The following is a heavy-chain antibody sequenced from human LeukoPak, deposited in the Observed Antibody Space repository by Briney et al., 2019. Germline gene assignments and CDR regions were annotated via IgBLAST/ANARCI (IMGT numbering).Heavy chain of an antibody. V-gene: IGHV3-30*02. CDR3: AKDRTGPRPASNCSSTSCYVLWARRFDY. D-gene: IGHD2-2*01. CDR1: GFTFSTYG. J-gene: IGHJ4*02. Sequence: PGGSLRLSCAASGFTFSTYGMHWVRQAPGKGLEWVAFIRYDGSNKYYADSVKGRFTISRDNSKNTLYLQMNSLRAEDTAVYYCAKDRTGPRPASNCSSTSCYVLWARRFDYWGQGTLVTVSS. CDR2: IRYDGSNK.